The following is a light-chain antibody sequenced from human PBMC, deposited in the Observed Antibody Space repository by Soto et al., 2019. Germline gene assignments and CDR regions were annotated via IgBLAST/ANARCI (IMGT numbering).Light chain of an antibody. V-gene: IGKV1-5*01. CDR3: QQSYSRPRT. J-gene: IGKJ1*01. CDR2: DVS. CDR1: QSINNL. Sequence: DVQMTQSPSTLSASVGDRVTITCRASQSINNLLAWYQQKPGKAPKFLIYDVSTLESGVPSRFSGSGSGTEFTLTISSLQPEDFATYFCQQSYSRPRTFGQGTKVDIK.